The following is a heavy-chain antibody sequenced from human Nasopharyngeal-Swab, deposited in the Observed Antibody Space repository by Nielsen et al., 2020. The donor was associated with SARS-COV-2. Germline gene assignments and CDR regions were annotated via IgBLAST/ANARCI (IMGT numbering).Heavy chain of an antibody. D-gene: IGHD1-26*01. J-gene: IGHJ4*02. V-gene: IGHV3-53*01. CDR3: TRHKDFGIVGAYDY. Sequence: GGSLRLSCAASGFTVSSNYMSWVRQAPGKGLEWVSVIYSGGSTYYADSVKGRFTISRDNSKNTLYLQMNSLRAEDTAVYYCTRHKDFGIVGAYDYWGQGTLVTVSS. CDR1: GFTVSSNY. CDR2: IYSGGST.